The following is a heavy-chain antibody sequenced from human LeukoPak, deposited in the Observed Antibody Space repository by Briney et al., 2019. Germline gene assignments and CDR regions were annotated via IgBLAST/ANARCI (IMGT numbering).Heavy chain of an antibody. CDR2: IYYSGST. Sequence: SETLSLTCTVSGGSISSSSYYWGWIRQPPGKGLEWIGSIYYSGSTYYNPSLKSRVTISVDTSKNQFSLKLSSVTAADTAVYYCARDPALKATRGAFDIWGQGTMVTVSS. CDR3: ARDPALKATRGAFDI. CDR1: GGSISSSSYY. V-gene: IGHV4-39*07. J-gene: IGHJ3*02. D-gene: IGHD5-24*01.